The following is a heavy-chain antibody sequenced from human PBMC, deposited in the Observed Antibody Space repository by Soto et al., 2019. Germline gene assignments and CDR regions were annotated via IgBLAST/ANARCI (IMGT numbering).Heavy chain of an antibody. V-gene: IGHV1-8*01. CDR3: ARGPTMVRGVNDY. D-gene: IGHD3-10*01. Sequence: ASVTVSCKASGYTFTSYDINWVRQATGQGLEWMGWMNPNSGNTGYAQKFQGRVTMTRNTSISTAYMELSSLRSEDTAVYYCARGPTMVRGVNDYWGQGTLVTVSS. J-gene: IGHJ4*02. CDR1: GYTFTSYD. CDR2: MNPNSGNT.